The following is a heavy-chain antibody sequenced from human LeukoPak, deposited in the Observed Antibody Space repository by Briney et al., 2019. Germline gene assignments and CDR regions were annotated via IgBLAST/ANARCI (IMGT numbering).Heavy chain of an antibody. CDR3: ARCGQNYYESSVNVFFDF. D-gene: IGHD3-22*01. J-gene: IGHJ4*02. CDR1: GYTFTNYG. CDR2: ISAYNGHA. Sequence: PWASVKVSCKASGYTFTNYGVTWVRQAPGQGLEWMGWISAYNGHAIYAQKLRGRVTMTTDTSTSTAYMELRSLRSDDTAVYYCARCGQNYYESSVNVFFDFWGQGTLLTVSS. V-gene: IGHV1-18*01.